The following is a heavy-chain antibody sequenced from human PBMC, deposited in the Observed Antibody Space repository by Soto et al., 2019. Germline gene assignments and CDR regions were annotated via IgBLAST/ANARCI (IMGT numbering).Heavy chain of an antibody. V-gene: IGHV4-39*07. D-gene: IGHD2-21*02. J-gene: IGHJ5*02. Sequence: SETLSLTCTVSGGSISSSSYYWGWIRQPPGKGLEWIGSIYYSGSTYYNPSLKSRVTISVDTSKNQFSLKLSSVTAADTAVYYCARVGDWPFNWFDPWGQGTLVTVSS. CDR1: GGSISSSSYY. CDR3: ARVGDWPFNWFDP. CDR2: IYYSGST.